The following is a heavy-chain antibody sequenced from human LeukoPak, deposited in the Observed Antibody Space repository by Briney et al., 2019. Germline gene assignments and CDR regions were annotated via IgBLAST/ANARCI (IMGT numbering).Heavy chain of an antibody. CDR1: SGSIRSYY. CDR3: GRQGYTASYYFFDY. J-gene: IGHJ4*02. CDR2: IYTTGTT. V-gene: IGHV4-4*07. Sequence: PSETLSLTCTVSSGSIRSYYWGWVRQPPGKGLDWIGRIYTTGTTQYNPSLKSRVTMSVDTSTNQFSLNLRSMTAADTAVYYCGRQGYTASYYFFDYWSQGTLVAVS. D-gene: IGHD1-26*01.